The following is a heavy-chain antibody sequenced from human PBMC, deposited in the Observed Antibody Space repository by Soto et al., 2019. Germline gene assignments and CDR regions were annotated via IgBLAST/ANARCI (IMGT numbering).Heavy chain of an antibody. J-gene: IGHJ5*02. Sequence: PGESLKISCKGSGYSLTSYWISWVRQMPGKDLEWMGRIDPSDSYTNYSPSFQGHVTISADKSISTAYLQWSSLKASDTAMFYCARHKGSYSSSPRWFDPWGQGTLVTVSS. CDR2: IDPSDSYT. CDR1: GYSLTSYW. D-gene: IGHD6-13*01. CDR3: ARHKGSYSSSPRWFDP. V-gene: IGHV5-10-1*01.